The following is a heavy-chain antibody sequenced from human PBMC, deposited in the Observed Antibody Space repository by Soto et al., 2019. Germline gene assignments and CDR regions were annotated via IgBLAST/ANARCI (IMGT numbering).Heavy chain of an antibody. V-gene: IGHV3-23*01. J-gene: IGHJ4*02. CDR2: ISGSGGST. CDR3: AQTRWVGASFGCFDY. D-gene: IGHD1-26*01. CDR1: GFTFSSYA. Sequence: EVQLLESGGGLVQPGGSLRLSCAASGFTFSSYAMSWVRQAPGKGLEWVSAISGSGGSTYYADSVKGRFTISRDNSKNTLYLHMNSLRAEDTAVYYCAQTRWVGASFGCFDYWGQGTLVTVSS.